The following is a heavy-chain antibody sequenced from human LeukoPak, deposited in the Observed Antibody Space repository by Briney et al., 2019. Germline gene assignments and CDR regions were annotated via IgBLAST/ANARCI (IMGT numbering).Heavy chain of an antibody. D-gene: IGHD6-6*01. Sequence: PSETLSLTCTVSGGSISNYYWSWIRQPPGKGLEWIGYIYYSGSTNSNPSLKSRVTFSVDTSKNQFSLKLTSVTAADTAVYYCAREYSTSSPYYYQYYMDVWGKGTTVAVSS. CDR2: IYYSGST. V-gene: IGHV4-59*01. J-gene: IGHJ6*03. CDR3: AREYSTSSPYYYQYYMDV. CDR1: GGSISNYY.